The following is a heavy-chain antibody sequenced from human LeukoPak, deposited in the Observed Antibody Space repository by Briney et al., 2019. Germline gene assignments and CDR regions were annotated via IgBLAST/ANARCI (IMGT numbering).Heavy chain of an antibody. CDR1: GGSISSGSYY. CDR2: IYTSGST. V-gene: IGHV4-61*02. CDR3: AREALVVVPAATYNWFDP. J-gene: IGHJ5*02. Sequence: SETLSLTCTVSGGSISSGSYYWSWIRQPAGKGLEWIGRIYTSGSTNYNPSLKSRVTISLDTSKNQFSLKLSSVTAADTAVYYCAREALVVVPAATYNWFDPWGQGTLVTVSS. D-gene: IGHD2-2*01.